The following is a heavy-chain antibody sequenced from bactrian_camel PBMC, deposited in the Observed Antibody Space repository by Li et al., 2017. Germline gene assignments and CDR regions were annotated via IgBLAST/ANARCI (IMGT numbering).Heavy chain of an antibody. CDR1: QFTFSWYC. V-gene: IGHV3S1*01. CDR2: IDNFGRT. Sequence: HVQLVESGGGSVQAGGSLRLSCAAAQFTFSWYCMAWFRQAPGKEREGVASIDNFGRTTYADSVKGRCTISRDNIKNTLYLQMNSLKPEDTAMYYCAAASKCQANLNRAWYAYWGQGTQVTV. D-gene: IGHD1*01. J-gene: IGHJ4*01. CDR3: AAASKCQANLNRAWYAY.